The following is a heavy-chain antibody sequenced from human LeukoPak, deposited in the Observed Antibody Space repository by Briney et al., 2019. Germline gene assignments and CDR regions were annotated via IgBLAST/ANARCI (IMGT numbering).Heavy chain of an antibody. Sequence: GGSLRLSCAASGFTFSSYAMPWVRQAPGKGLEWVAVISYDGSNKYYADSVKGRFTISRDNSKNTLYLQMNSLRAEDTAVYYCARAGYCSSTSCSNWFDPWGQGTLVTVSS. D-gene: IGHD2-2*03. V-gene: IGHV3-30-3*01. CDR1: GFTFSSYA. CDR2: ISYDGSNK. J-gene: IGHJ5*02. CDR3: ARAGYCSSTSCSNWFDP.